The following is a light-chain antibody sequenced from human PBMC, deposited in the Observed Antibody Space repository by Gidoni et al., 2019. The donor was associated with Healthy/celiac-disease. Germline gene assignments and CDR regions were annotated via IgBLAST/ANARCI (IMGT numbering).Light chain of an antibody. V-gene: IGKV1-39*01. CDR2: AAS. CDR3: QQSYSV. J-gene: IGKJ4*01. CDR1: QSISSY. Sequence: DIQMTQSPSSLSASVGDRVTITCRASQSISSYLNWYQQKPGKAPKLLIYAASSLQSGVPSRFSDSGSGTDFTLTISSLQPEDFATYYCQQSYSVFGGGTKVEIK.